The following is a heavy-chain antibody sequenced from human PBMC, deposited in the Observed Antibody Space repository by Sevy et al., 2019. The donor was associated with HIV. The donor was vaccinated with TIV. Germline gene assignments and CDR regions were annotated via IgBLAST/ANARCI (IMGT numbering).Heavy chain of an antibody. CDR1: GYIFSNYG. D-gene: IGHD3-3*01. CDR2: ISAYNGNT. J-gene: IGHJ4*02. CDR3: ARVKGGYDTLFDY. Sequence: ASVKVSCKASGYIFSNYGISWVRQAPGQGLEWMGWISAYNGNTNYAQKLQGRVTMTTDTSTDTAYMELRSLRSDDTAVYYCARVKGGYDTLFDYWGQGTLVTVSP. V-gene: IGHV1-18*04.